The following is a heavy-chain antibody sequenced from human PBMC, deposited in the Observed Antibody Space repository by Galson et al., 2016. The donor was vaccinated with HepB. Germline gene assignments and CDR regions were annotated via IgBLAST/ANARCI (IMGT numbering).Heavy chain of an antibody. Sequence: TLSLTCFVSGGSINSGSYYWTWIRQPAGMGLEYIGRISISGSTNYNPSLRRRVTMSLDTSKNQFSLRLRSVTAADTAVYYCARQPIPDTVLVNYFDYWGQGTLVTVSS. V-gene: IGHV4-61*02. J-gene: IGHJ4*02. CDR2: ISISGST. CDR3: ARQPIPDTVLVNYFDY. CDR1: GGSINSGSYY. D-gene: IGHD3-9*01.